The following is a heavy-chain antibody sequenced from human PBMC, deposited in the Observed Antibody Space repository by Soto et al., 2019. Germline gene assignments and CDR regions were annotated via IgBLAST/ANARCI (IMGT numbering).Heavy chain of an antibody. CDR2: ISGSGGST. Sequence: GGSLRLSCAASGFAFSSYAMSWVRQAPGKGLEWVSTISGSGGSTYYADSVKGRFTISRDNSKNTLYLQMNSLRVEDTAEYYCAKDVSHGGKRPYYFDYWGQGILVTVSS. CDR1: GFAFSSYA. V-gene: IGHV3-23*01. J-gene: IGHJ4*02. CDR3: AKDVSHGGKRPYYFDY. D-gene: IGHD2-15*01.